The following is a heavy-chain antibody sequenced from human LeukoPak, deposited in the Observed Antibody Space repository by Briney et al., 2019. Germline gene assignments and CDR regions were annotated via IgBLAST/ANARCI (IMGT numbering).Heavy chain of an antibody. V-gene: IGHV3-23*01. J-gene: IGHJ4*02. D-gene: IGHD6-19*01. CDR1: GFTFNNYW. Sequence: PGGSLRLSCAASGFTFNNYWMHWVRQAPGKGLEWVSAISSSGVGTYYADSVKGRFTISRDNSKNTLYLQMNSLRAEDTAVYYCAKDRGSSGWLYWGQGTLVTVSP. CDR3: AKDRGSSGWLY. CDR2: ISSSGVGT.